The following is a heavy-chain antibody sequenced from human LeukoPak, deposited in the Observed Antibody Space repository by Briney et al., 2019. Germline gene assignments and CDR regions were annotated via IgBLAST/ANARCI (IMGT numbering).Heavy chain of an antibody. J-gene: IGHJ3*02. CDR3: AKEMGAAWVDAFDI. CDR1: GFTFGGYA. V-gene: IGHV3-23*01. Sequence: GGSLRLSCVASGFTFGGYAMSWVRQAPGKGLEWVSAISGSGGNTFYADSVKGRFTISRDNSKNTLYLQMNSLRAEDTAVYYCAKEMGAAWVDAFDIWGQGTMVTVSS. D-gene: IGHD1-26*01. CDR2: ISGSGGNT.